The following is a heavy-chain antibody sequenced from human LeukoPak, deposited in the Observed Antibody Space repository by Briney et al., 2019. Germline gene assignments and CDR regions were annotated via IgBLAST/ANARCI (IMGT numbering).Heavy chain of an antibody. D-gene: IGHD6-13*01. Sequence: GGSLRLSCAASGFTFSTYAMSWVRQAPGKGLEWVSAISGSGGSTNYADSVKGRVTVSRDNSKSTLYLQMNSLITEDTAVYYCISPKWDEQQFHWGQGTLVTVSS. CDR1: GFTFSTYA. CDR2: ISGSGGST. CDR3: ISPKWDEQQFH. J-gene: IGHJ4*02. V-gene: IGHV3-23*01.